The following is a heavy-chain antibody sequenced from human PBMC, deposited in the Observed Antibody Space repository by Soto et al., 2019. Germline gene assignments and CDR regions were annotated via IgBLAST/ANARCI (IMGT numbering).Heavy chain of an antibody. Sequence: QVQLVQSGAEVKKPGASVKVSCKASGYTFTSYGISWVRQAPGQGLEWMGWISAYNGNTNYAQKLQGRVTMTTDTSTSTAYMELRSLRSDDTAVYHCARDTYYYGSGSYCDYWGQGTLVTVSS. J-gene: IGHJ4*02. D-gene: IGHD3-10*01. CDR3: ARDTYYYGSGSYCDY. CDR2: ISAYNGNT. CDR1: GYTFTSYG. V-gene: IGHV1-18*01.